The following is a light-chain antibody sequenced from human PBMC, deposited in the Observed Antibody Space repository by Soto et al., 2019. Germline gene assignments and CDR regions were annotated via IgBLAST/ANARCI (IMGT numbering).Light chain of an antibody. V-gene: IGLV2-14*01. Sequence: HSALTQPASVSGSRGQSITISCTGASSDIGGNDYVSWYQQHPGKAPKLIIYEVNNRPSGVSHRFSGSKSGNTASLTISGLQAEDEADYFCSSYTTATTYVFGVGTKVTVL. CDR1: SSDIGGNDY. J-gene: IGLJ1*01. CDR3: SSYTTATTYV. CDR2: EVN.